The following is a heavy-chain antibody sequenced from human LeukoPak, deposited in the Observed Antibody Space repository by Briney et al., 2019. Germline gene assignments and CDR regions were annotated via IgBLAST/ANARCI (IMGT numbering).Heavy chain of an antibody. V-gene: IGHV4-59*12. J-gene: IGHJ3*02. CDR1: DGSFSGYY. CDR2: IHYTGST. Sequence: SETLPLTCAVYDGSFSGYYWGWIRQSPGKGLECIGYIHYTGSTNYNPSLKSRVTISVETSKNQFSLKLNSVTAADTAVYYCAKSNGYGLVDIWGQGTMVTVSS. D-gene: IGHD3-10*01. CDR3: AKSNGYGLVDI.